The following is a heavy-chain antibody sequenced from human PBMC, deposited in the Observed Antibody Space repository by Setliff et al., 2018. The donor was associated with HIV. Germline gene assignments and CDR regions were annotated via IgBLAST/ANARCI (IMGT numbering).Heavy chain of an antibody. CDR1: GYSISSGCY. V-gene: IGHV4-38-2*01. CDR2: MYHTGSI. Sequence: LETLSLTCAVSGYSISSGCYWGWIRQPPGKGLEWIGSMYHTGSIYYSPSLNSRFTISVDTSKNQFSLKLRSVTAADTAVYYCARQPLYNDYDWRSYYFDYWGQGPLVTVSS. CDR3: ARQPLYNDYDWRSYYFDY. J-gene: IGHJ4*02. D-gene: IGHD5-12*01.